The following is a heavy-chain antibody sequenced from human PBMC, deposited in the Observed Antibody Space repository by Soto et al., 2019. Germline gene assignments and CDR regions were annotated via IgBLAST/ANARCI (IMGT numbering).Heavy chain of an antibody. Sequence: QVQLVQSGVEVKKPGASVKVSCTASGYSFTDYGITWVRQAPGQGLEWMGWISANNGHTNYAQKFQGRVTMTTDTSRRTAYMELRSLRSDDTAVYYCARVMGATRLNWFDPWGQGTRVTVSS. CDR2: ISANNGHT. CDR3: ARVMGATRLNWFDP. CDR1: GYSFTDYG. D-gene: IGHD1-26*01. J-gene: IGHJ5*02. V-gene: IGHV1-18*01.